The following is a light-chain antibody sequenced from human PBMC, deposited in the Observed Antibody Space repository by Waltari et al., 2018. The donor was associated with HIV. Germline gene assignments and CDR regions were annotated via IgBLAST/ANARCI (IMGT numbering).Light chain of an antibody. CDR3: SSYTSSSTLVV. CDR2: DVS. V-gene: IGLV2-14*01. J-gene: IGLJ3*02. Sequence: SALTHPASASGSPGQSITLSCTGTSTDVGGYNYVSWYQQHPGKAPKLMIYDVSNRPSGVSNRFSGSKSGNTASLTISGLQAEDEADYYCSSYTSSSTLVVFGGGTKLTVL. CDR1: STDVGGYNY.